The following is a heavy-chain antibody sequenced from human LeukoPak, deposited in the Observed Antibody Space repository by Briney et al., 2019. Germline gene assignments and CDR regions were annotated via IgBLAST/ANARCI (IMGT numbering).Heavy chain of an antibody. Sequence: GASVKVSCKASGGTFSRYAISWVRQAPGQGLEWMGGIIPVLGTANYAQTFQNKVTITEDESTSTAYMELSSLTSEDTAVYSCATSGGDYYYYSLDVWGKGTPVTISS. CDR1: GGTFSRYA. D-gene: IGHD3-10*01. CDR3: ATSGGDYYYYSLDV. CDR2: IIPVLGTA. J-gene: IGHJ6*03. V-gene: IGHV1-69*13.